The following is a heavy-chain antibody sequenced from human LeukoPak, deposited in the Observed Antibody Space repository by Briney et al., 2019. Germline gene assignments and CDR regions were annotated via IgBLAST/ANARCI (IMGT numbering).Heavy chain of an antibody. J-gene: IGHJ4*02. CDR2: ISRGSIHI. CDR1: GFTFSSYA. Sequence: GGSLRVSCAASGFTFSSYAMSWVRQAPGKGLEWVSSISRGSIHIYYGDSVKGRFTISRDNAKNSLYLQMNSLRAEDTAVYYCARVPDFWSGYYVDHWGQGTLVTVSS. V-gene: IGHV3-21*01. D-gene: IGHD3-3*01. CDR3: ARVPDFWSGYYVDH.